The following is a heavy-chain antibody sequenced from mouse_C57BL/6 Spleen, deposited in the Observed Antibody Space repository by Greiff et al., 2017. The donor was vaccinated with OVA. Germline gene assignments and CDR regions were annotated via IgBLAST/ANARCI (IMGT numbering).Heavy chain of an antibody. D-gene: IGHD2-4*01. V-gene: IGHV1-55*01. Sequence: QVQLQQSGAELVKPGASVKMSCKASGYTFTSYWITWVKQRPGQGLEWIGDIYPGSGSTNYNEKFKSKATLTVDTSSSTAYMQLSSLTSEDSAVYYCARRRGYDYDADYYAMDYWGQGTSVTVSS. CDR1: GYTFTSYW. CDR3: ARRRGYDYDADYYAMDY. J-gene: IGHJ4*01. CDR2: IYPGSGST.